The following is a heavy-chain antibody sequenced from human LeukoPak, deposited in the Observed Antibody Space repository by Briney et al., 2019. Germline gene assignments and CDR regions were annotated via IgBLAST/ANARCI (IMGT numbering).Heavy chain of an antibody. V-gene: IGHV3-23*01. J-gene: IGHJ3*02. D-gene: IGHD2-2*01. Sequence: GGSLRLSCAASGFTFSSYAMSWVRQAPGKGLEWVSAISGSGGSTYYADSVKGRFTISRDNSKNTLYLQMNSLRAEDTAVYYCANEYCSSTSCYGDAFDIWGQGTMVTVSS. CDR3: ANEYCSSTSCYGDAFDI. CDR2: ISGSGGST. CDR1: GFTFSSYA.